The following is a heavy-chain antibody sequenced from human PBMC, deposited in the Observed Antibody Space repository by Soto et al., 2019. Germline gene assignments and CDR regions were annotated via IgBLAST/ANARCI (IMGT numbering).Heavy chain of an antibody. D-gene: IGHD1-1*01. CDR2: IYYIGNT. CDR1: GASINSSSSY. V-gene: IGHV4-39*02. CDR3: GAEAYVAKGYHFET. Sequence: QLQLQESGPGLVKASETLSLTCAVSGASINSSSSYWGWIRQPPGKGLEWIGNIYYIGNTYYNPSLKTRVAISIDSSKTRFSLKLNSVTTADTAVYYCGAEAYVAKGYHFETWGQETLVTVSS. J-gene: IGHJ4*02.